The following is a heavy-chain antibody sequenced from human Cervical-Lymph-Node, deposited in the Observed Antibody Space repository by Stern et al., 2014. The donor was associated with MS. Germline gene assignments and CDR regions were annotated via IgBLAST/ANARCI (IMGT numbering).Heavy chain of an antibody. CDR2: IWHDGSIK. Sequence: VQLVESGGGVVQPGRSLRLSCAASGFTFSSYGMHWVRQAPGKGLEWVTVIWHDGSIKQYADSVMGRFTISKDNDRSTLHLQMNSLRAEHTAVYYCARGGLWGAYAPMDVWGQGTTVTVSS. CDR3: ARGGLWGAYAPMDV. J-gene: IGHJ6*02. V-gene: IGHV3-33*01. D-gene: IGHD3-16*01. CDR1: GFTFSSYG.